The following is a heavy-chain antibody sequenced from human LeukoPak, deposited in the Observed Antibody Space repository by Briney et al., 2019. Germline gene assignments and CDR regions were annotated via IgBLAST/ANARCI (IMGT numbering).Heavy chain of an antibody. Sequence: LSLTCTVSGGSISRSGYYWSWIRQHPGTGLEWIGYIYYSGSTYYNPSLKSRVTISVDTSKNQFSLKLSSVTAADTAVYYCARDLRSSSSSGINYYGMGVWGQGTTVTVSS. CDR2: IYYSGST. V-gene: IGHV4-31*03. CDR3: ARDLRSSSSSGINYYGMGV. J-gene: IGHJ6*02. D-gene: IGHD6-6*01. CDR1: GGSISRSGYY.